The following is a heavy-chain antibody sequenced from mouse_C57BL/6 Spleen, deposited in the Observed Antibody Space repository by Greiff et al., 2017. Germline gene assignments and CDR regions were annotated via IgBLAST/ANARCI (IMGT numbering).Heavy chain of an antibody. CDR1: GFSLTSSG. V-gene: IGHV2-9*01. Sequence: QVQLKASGPGLVAPSQSLSITCTVSGFSLTSSGVDWVRPPPGKGLEWLGVIWGGGSTNYNSALMSRMSISKDNSKSQVFWKMNSLQTDDTAMYYCTKRELTGTFAMDYWGQGTSVTVSS. CDR2: IWGGGST. J-gene: IGHJ4*01. CDR3: TKRELTGTFAMDY. D-gene: IGHD4-1*01.